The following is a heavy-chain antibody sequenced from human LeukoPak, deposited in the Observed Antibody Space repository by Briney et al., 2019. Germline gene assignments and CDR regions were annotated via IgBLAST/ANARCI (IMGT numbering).Heavy chain of an antibody. D-gene: IGHD1-1*01. CDR2: IKSKSGGGTT. Sequence: PGGSLRLSCAASGFTFSNAWMSWVRQAPGKGLEWVGRIKSKSGGGTTDYGAPVKGRFTISRDDSKDTLYLQMNSLKTEDTAVYFCTSRNGKTDFDYWGQGTLVTVSS. V-gene: IGHV3-15*01. CDR1: GFTFSNAW. J-gene: IGHJ4*02. CDR3: TSRNGKTDFDY.